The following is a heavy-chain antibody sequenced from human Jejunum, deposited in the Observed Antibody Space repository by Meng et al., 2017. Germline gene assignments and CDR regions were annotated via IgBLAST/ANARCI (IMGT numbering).Heavy chain of an antibody. D-gene: IGHD3-9*01. V-gene: IGHV4-61*02. Sequence: SETLSLTCTISGGSIRSGNYHWAWIRQPAGKGLEWIGRIWSSGSTNYNPSLKSRVNISLKSNNQISLKLNSVTAADTAVYYCAREDSYYDILTGYRGGDSFNLWGQGTMVTVSS. CDR2: IWSSGST. CDR3: AREDSYYDILTGYRGGDSFNL. CDR1: GGSIRSGNYH. J-gene: IGHJ3*01.